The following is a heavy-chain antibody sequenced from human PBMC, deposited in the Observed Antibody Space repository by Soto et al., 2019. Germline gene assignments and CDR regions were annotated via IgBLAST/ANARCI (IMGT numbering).Heavy chain of an antibody. D-gene: IGHD2-2*02. Sequence: SETLSLTCTVSGGSISRSTYYWGWIRQPPGKGLERIGSIYYSGSTYYRPSLKSRVTISVDTSKNQFSLTLSSVTAADTAVYYCARQVPAAIRLGWFDPWGQGTLVTVSS. CDR1: GGSISRSTYY. V-gene: IGHV4-39*01. CDR2: IYYSGST. CDR3: ARQVPAAIRLGWFDP. J-gene: IGHJ5*02.